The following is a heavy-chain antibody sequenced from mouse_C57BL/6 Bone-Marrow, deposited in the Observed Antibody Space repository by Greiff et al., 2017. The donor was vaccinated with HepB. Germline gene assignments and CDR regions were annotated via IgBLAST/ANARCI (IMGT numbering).Heavy chain of an antibody. V-gene: IGHV3-3*01. D-gene: IGHD1-1*01. J-gene: IGHJ1*03. CDR3: ARDDGSSPWYFDV. CDR1: GFSINSDCY. Sequence: EVQRVESGPSLVRPSQTLSLTCTVTGFSINSDCYWIWIRQFPGNKLEYIGYTFYSGITYYNPSLESRTYITRDTSKNQFSLKLSSVTTEDTATYYCARDDGSSPWYFDVWGTGTTVTVSS. CDR2: TFYSGIT.